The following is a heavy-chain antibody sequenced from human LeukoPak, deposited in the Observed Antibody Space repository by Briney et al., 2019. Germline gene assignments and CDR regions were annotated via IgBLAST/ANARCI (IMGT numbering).Heavy chain of an antibody. V-gene: IGHV3-23*01. D-gene: IGHD3-10*01. CDR3: AKRAGGSGSYYAWAFDY. CDR2: ISGSGGST. J-gene: IGHJ4*02. Sequence: PGGSLRLSCAASGFTFSNAWMSWARQAPGKGLERVSAISGSGGSTYYADSVKGRFTISRDNSKNTLYLQMNSLRAEDTAVYYCAKRAGGSGSYYAWAFDYWGQGTLVTVSS. CDR1: GFTFSNAW.